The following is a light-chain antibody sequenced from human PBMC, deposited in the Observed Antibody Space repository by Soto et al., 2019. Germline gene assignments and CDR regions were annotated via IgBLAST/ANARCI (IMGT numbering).Light chain of an antibody. V-gene: IGLV2-14*01. CDR2: EVN. Sequence: QSALAQPSSVSGPPGQSITISCTVTSTDVGGYNYVSWYQHHPGKGPKLIIYEVNNRPSGVSDRFSGSKSGNKDSLTISNLEAEDESDYYCGSYTSADTPFVFGNGTKVTVL. J-gene: IGLJ1*01. CDR1: STDVGGYNY. CDR3: GSYTSADTPFV.